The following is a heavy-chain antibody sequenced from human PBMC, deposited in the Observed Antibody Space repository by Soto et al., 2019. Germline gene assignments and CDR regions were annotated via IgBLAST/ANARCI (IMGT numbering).Heavy chain of an antibody. J-gene: IGHJ4*02. Sequence: ASVKVSCKASGYTFTSYDINWVRQAAGHGLEWMGWMDPKSGYTDYAQKFQGRVTMTRNTSISTAYMELSSLRSEDTAVYYCARGRGWRDNWGKGTLVTVS. V-gene: IGHV1-8*01. D-gene: IGHD6-19*01. CDR2: MDPKSGYT. CDR3: ARGRGWRDN. CDR1: GYTFTSYD.